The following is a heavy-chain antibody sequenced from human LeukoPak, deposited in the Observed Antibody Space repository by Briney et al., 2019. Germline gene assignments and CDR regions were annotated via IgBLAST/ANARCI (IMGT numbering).Heavy chain of an antibody. CDR2: IYYSGST. CDR3: ARRGGFRGSYTIRHFDY. J-gene: IGHJ4*02. V-gene: IGHV4-39*01. CDR1: GGSISSSSYY. D-gene: IGHD1-26*01. Sequence: SETLSLTCTVSGGSISSSSYYWGWIRQPPGKGLEWIGSIYYSGSTYYNPSLKSRVTISVDTSKNQFSLKLSSVTAADTAVYYCARRGGFRGSYTIRHFDYWGQGTLVTVSS.